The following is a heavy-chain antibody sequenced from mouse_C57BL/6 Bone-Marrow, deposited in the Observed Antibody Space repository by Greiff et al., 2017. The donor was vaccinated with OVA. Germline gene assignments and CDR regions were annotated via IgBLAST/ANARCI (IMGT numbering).Heavy chain of an antibody. CDR1: GYTFTSYW. CDR2: IDPSDSYT. CDR3: ARGGLAY. V-gene: IGHV1-69*01. Sequence: QVQLQQPGAELVMPGASVKLSCKASGYTFTSYWMHWVKQRPGQGLEWIGAIDPSDSYTNYNQKFKGKSTLTVDKSSSTAYMQLSSLTAEDSAVYYCARGGLAYWGQGTLVTVSA. J-gene: IGHJ3*01.